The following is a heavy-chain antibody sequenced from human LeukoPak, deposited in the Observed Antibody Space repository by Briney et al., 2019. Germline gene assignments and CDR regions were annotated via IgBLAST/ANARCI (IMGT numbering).Heavy chain of an antibody. D-gene: IGHD2-15*01. CDR1: GYSFTSYW. CDR3: ARSSGYCSGGSCYPLNWFDP. V-gene: IGHV5-51*01. J-gene: IGHJ5*02. CDR2: IYPGDSDT. Sequence: GESLKISCKGSGYSFTSYWIGWVRQMPGKGLEWMGIIYPGDSDTRYSPSFQGQVTISADKSISTAYLQWSSLKASDTAMYYCARSSGYCSGGSCYPLNWFDPGGQGTLVTVSS.